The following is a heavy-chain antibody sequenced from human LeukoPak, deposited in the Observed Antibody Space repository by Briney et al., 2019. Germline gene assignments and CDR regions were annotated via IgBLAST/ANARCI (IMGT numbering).Heavy chain of an antibody. D-gene: IGHD5-12*01. J-gene: IGHJ4*02. CDR1: GFTFSGSA. CDR2: IRSKANSYAT. Sequence: GGSLKLSCAASGFTFSGSAMHWVRQASGKGLEWVGRIRSKANSYATACAASVKGRFTISRDDSKNTAYLQMNSLKTEDTAVYYCTIYDVATDYWGQGTLVTVSS. V-gene: IGHV3-73*01. CDR3: TIYDVATDY.